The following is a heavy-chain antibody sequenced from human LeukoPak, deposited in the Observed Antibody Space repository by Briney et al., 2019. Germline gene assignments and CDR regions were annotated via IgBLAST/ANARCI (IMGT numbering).Heavy chain of an antibody. J-gene: IGHJ4*02. Sequence: PGGSLRLSCAASGFTFSRYEMNWVRQAPGKGLEWVSYISTSGGTKYYADSVKGRFTISRDNAKNSLYLQMDSLRAEDTAVYYCARDSYYSSDYWGQGTLSPSPQ. V-gene: IGHV3-48*03. CDR1: GFTFSRYE. CDR2: ISTSGGTK. CDR3: ARDSYYSSDY. D-gene: IGHD3-22*01.